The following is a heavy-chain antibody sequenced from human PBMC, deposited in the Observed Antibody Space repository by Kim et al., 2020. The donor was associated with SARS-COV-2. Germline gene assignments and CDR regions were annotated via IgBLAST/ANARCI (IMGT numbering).Heavy chain of an antibody. J-gene: IGHJ4*02. D-gene: IGHD3-10*01. CDR3: ARRYYYGSGSPVPPFDY. V-gene: IGHV1-69*02. Sequence: FQGRVTITADKSTSTAYMELSSLRSEDTAVYYCARRYYYGSGSPVPPFDYWGQGTLVTVSS.